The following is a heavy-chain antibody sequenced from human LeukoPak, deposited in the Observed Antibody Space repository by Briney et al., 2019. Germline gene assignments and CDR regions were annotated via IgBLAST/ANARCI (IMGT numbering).Heavy chain of an antibody. CDR1: GGSISSSSYY. D-gene: IGHD3-3*01. Sequence: SETLSLTCTVSGGSISSSSYYWGWIRQPPGKGLEWIGSIYYSGSTYYNPSLKSRVTISVDTSKNQFSLKLSSVTAADTAVYYCARGPSRYYDFWSGYLYYFDYWGQGTLVTVSS. J-gene: IGHJ4*02. CDR2: IYYSGST. CDR3: ARGPSRYYDFWSGYLYYFDY. V-gene: IGHV4-39*07.